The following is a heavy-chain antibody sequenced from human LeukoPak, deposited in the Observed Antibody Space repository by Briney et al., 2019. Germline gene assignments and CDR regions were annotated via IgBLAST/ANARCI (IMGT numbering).Heavy chain of an antibody. CDR3: ARTAARRFDY. V-gene: IGHV1-46*01. CDR2: INPTGGST. J-gene: IGHJ4*02. Sequence: ASVKVSCQASGYTFPSYFMHWVRQAPGQGLEWMGIINPTGGSTTYAQKFQGRVTMTRDTSTSTVYMELSSLRSDDTAVYYCARTAARRFDYWGQGTLVTVSS. CDR1: GYTFPSYF. D-gene: IGHD6-6*01.